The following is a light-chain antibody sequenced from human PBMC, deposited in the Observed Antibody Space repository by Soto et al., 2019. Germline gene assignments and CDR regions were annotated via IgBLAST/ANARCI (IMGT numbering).Light chain of an antibody. Sequence: ESVLTQSPGTLSMSPGERATLSCRASQSVSSSYSAWYQQKPGQAPRLLIYGASSRATGIPDRFSGSGSGTAFSLTISRLEPEDFAVDYCQQYGSSPFTFGPGTKVDIK. J-gene: IGKJ3*01. CDR2: GAS. V-gene: IGKV3-20*01. CDR3: QQYGSSPFT. CDR1: QSVSSSY.